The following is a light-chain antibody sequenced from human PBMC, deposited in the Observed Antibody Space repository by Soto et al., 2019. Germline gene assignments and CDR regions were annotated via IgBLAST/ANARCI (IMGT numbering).Light chain of an antibody. CDR3: STWDASLSGYV. J-gene: IGLJ1*01. CDR2: SDN. V-gene: IGLV1-47*02. Sequence: QSAVTQPPSASGTPGLKVTITCTGSSSNIGSNYVYWYQHLPGTAPKLLIFSDNERPSGVPERFSGSKSGTSASLAISGLRSEDEADYYCSTWDASLSGYVFGTGTNLTVL. CDR1: SSNIGSNY.